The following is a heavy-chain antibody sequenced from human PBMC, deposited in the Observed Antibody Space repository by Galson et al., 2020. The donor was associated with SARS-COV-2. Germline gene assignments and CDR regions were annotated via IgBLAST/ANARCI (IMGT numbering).Heavy chain of an antibody. CDR2: INHSGST. D-gene: IGHD3-16*02. CDR3: ARAGYDYVWGSYRPPTGYYYMDV. J-gene: IGHJ6*03. V-gene: IGHV4-34*01. CDR1: GGSFSGYY. Sequence: SETLSLTCAVYGGSFSGYYWRWIRQPPGKGLEWIGEINHSGSTNYNPSLKSRVTISVDTSKNQFSLKLSSVTAADTAVYYCARAGYDYVWGSYRPPTGYYYMDVWGKGTTVTVSS.